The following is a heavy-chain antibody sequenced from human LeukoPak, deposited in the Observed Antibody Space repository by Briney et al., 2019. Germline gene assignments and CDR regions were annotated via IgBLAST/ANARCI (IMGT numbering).Heavy chain of an antibody. CDR3: AKGYCSGGSCYGFDP. D-gene: IGHD2-15*01. V-gene: IGHV3-9*01. J-gene: IGHJ5*02. CDR2: IRWNSGII. CDR1: GFYFDDYA. Sequence: PGRSLRLSCTAPGFYFDDYAIHWVRQVPGKGLEWVSGIRWNSGIIDYADSVKGRFTISRDNAKNSLYLQMNSLRAEDTALYYCAKGYCSGGSCYGFDPWGQGTLVTVSS.